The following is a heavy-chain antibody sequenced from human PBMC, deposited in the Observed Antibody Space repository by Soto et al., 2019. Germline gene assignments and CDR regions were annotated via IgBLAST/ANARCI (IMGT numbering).Heavy chain of an antibody. CDR3: AKEPTAQDSSAQFDS. Sequence: EVQLLDSGGRLVQPGGSLRLSCAASGFSFSIYAMNWVRQAPGKGLEWVSGISGGGGSTYYADSVTGRMTISRDNYKNTMYLQRNSLRVEDTAVYYGAKEPTAQDSSAQFDSWGQGTLVTVSS. CDR1: GFSFSIYA. J-gene: IGHJ4*02. D-gene: IGHD3-22*01. CDR2: ISGGGGST. V-gene: IGHV3-23*01.